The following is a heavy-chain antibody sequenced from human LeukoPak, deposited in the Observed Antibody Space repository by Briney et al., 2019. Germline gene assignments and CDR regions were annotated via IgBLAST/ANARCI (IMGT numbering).Heavy chain of an antibody. CDR1: GYTFTSYG. CDR3: ARDRFTVNNPYNWFDP. D-gene: IGHD4-17*01. Sequence: ASVKVSCKASGYTFTSYGISWVRQAPGQGLEWMGWISAYNGNTNYAQKLQGRVTMTTDTSTGTAYMELRSLRSDDTAVYYCARDRFTVNNPYNWFDPWGQGTLVTVSS. CDR2: ISAYNGNT. J-gene: IGHJ5*02. V-gene: IGHV1-18*01.